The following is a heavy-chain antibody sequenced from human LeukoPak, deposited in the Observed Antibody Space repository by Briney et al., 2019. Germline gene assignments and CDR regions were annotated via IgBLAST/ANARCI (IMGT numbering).Heavy chain of an antibody. CDR2: IYYSGST. V-gene: IGHV4-30-4*01. J-gene: IGHJ6*02. CDR1: GGSISSGDYY. D-gene: IGHD6-13*01. CDR3: ARDWGIAAADIYYYYGMDV. Sequence: PSETLSLTCTVSGGSISSGDYYWSWIRQPPGKGLEWIGYIYYSGSTYYNPSLKSRVTISVDTSKNQFSLKLSSVTAADTAVYYCARDWGIAAADIYYYYGMDVWGQGTTVTVSS.